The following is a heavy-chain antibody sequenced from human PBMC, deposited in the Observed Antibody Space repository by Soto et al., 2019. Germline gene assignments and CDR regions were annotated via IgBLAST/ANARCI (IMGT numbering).Heavy chain of an antibody. D-gene: IGHD2-2*01. CDR3: ARDPSIVLVPAATHYYYYYGMDV. V-gene: IGHV3-7*01. CDR2: IKQDGSEK. CDR1: GFTFSSYW. J-gene: IGHJ6*02. Sequence: GGSLRLSCAASGFTFSSYWMSLVRQAPGKGLEWVANIKQDGSEKYYVDSVKGRFTISRDNAKNSLYLQMNSLRAEDTAVYYCARDPSIVLVPAATHYYYYYGMDVWGQGTTVTVSS.